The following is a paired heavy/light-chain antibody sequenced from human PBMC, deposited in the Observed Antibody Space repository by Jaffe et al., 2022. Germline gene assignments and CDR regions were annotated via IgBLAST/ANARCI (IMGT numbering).Heavy chain of an antibody. D-gene: IGHD2-2*01. CDR1: GFTFSIYA. CDR3: AKASSYCSTMTSCYPDY. CDR2: ISDGGGST. J-gene: IGHJ4*02. V-gene: IGHV3-23*01. Sequence: EVQLLESGGGLVQPGGSLRLSCAASGFTFSIYAMTWVRQAPGKGLEWVSAISDGGGSTYYAGSVKGRFTISRDNSKNTLYLQMNSLRGEDTAVYHCAKASSYCSTMTSCYPDYWGQGTLVTVSS.
Light chain of an antibody. Sequence: EIVLTQSPATLSLSPGERATLSCRASQSVSTSLAWYQHKPGQAPRLLIYAASNRATGIPARFSGSGSGTDFTLTISSLEPEDFAVYYCQQRGNWPLTFGGGTKVEIK. V-gene: IGKV3-11*01. CDR1: QSVSTS. J-gene: IGKJ4*01. CDR2: AAS. CDR3: QQRGNWPLT.